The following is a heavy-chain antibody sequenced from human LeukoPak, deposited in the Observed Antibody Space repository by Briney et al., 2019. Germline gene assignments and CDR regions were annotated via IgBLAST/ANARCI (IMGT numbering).Heavy chain of an antibody. CDR2: IYYSGST. D-gene: IGHD3-22*01. CDR3: ASIYYYDSSGYQVDY. CDR1: GGSISSYY. J-gene: IGHJ4*02. V-gene: IGHV4-59*08. Sequence: PSETLSLTCTVSGGSISSYYWSWIRQPPGKGLEWIGYIYYSGSTNYNPSLKSRVTISVDTSKNQFSLKLSSVTAADTAVYYCASIYYYDSSGYQVDYWGQGTLVTVSS.